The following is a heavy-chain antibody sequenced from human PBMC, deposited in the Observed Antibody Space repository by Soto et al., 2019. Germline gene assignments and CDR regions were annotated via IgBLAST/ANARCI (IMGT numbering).Heavy chain of an antibody. CDR1: GGSVSSGSYY. D-gene: IGHD4-4*01. CDR3: ARPRYYSAFDI. V-gene: IGHV4-61*01. J-gene: IGHJ3*02. Sequence: SETLSLTCTVSGGSVSSGSYYWSWIRQPPGKGLEWIGYIYYSGSNNYNPSLKSRVTISVDTSKNQFSLKLSSVTAADTAVYYCARPRYYSAFDIWGQGTMVTVSS. CDR2: IYYSGSN.